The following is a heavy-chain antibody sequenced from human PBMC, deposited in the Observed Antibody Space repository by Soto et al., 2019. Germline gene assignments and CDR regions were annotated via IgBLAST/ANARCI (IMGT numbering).Heavy chain of an antibody. CDR2: INPNSGGT. D-gene: IGHD6-6*01. CDR1: GYTFTGYY. CDR3: ARVPHSSSSLDY. Sequence: ASVKVSCKASGYTFTGYYMYWVRQAPGQGLEWMGWINPNSGGTNYAQKFQGWVTMTRDTSISTAYMELSRLRSDDTAVYYCARVPHSSSSLDYWGQGTPVTVSS. J-gene: IGHJ4*02. V-gene: IGHV1-2*04.